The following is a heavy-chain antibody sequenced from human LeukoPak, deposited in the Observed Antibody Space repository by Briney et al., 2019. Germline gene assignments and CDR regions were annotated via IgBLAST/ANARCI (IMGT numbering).Heavy chain of an antibody. Sequence: PSETLSLTCTVSSGSINSYYWSWIRQPAGKGLEWIGRIYSSGSTLYNPSLKSRVTMSVDSSKKQFSLNLSSVTAADTAVYYCARDRNGDCGNYLSYWGQGILVTVSS. CDR3: ARDRNGDCGNYLSY. J-gene: IGHJ4*02. V-gene: IGHV4-4*07. D-gene: IGHD4-23*01. CDR2: IYSSGST. CDR1: SGSINSYY.